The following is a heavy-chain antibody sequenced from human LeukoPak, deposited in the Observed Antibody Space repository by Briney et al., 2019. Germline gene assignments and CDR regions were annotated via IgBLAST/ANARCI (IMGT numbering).Heavy chain of an antibody. V-gene: IGHV3-7*01. CDR1: GFTFSSYW. D-gene: IGHD6-6*01. Sequence: GGSLRLSCAASGFTFSSYWMTWVRQAPGKGLEWVANIKLDVSETYYVDSVRGRFTISRDNTKNSLYLQMDSQRAEDTAVYYCAKDCSTYSSSFCGAFDIWGQGTMVAVSS. CDR2: IKLDVSET. CDR3: AKDCSTYSSSFCGAFDI. J-gene: IGHJ3*02.